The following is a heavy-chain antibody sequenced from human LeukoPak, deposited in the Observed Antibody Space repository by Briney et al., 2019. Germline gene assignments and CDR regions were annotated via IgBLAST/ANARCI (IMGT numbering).Heavy chain of an antibody. Sequence: ASVKVSCKASGYTFTSYYMHWVRQAPGQGLEWVGIINPSGGSTSYAQKFQGRVTMTRDTSTSTVYMELSSLRSEDTAVYYCARDQVPRSNIAVAATSDYWGQGTLVTVSS. V-gene: IGHV1-46*01. CDR1: GYTFTSYY. D-gene: IGHD6-19*01. CDR2: INPSGGST. CDR3: ARDQVPRSNIAVAATSDY. J-gene: IGHJ4*02.